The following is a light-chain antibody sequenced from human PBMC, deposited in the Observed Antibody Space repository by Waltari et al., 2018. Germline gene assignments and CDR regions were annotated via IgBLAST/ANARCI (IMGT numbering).Light chain of an antibody. CDR3: SSYAGTSLHWM. CDR2: EVN. CDR1: SSDVGSYDL. Sequence: QSALTQPASVSGSPGQSITISCTGTSSDVGSYDLVSWYQQHPGKVPKLMIYEVNKRPSGVSSRFSGSKSVNTASLTISGLQADDEADYYCSSYAGTSLHWMFGGGTKLTVL. J-gene: IGLJ3*02. V-gene: IGLV2-23*02.